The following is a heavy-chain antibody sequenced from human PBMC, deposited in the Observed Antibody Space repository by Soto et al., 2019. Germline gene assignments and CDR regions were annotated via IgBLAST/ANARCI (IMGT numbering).Heavy chain of an antibody. D-gene: IGHD2-15*01. J-gene: IGHJ5*02. CDR3: ARATQDIVVVVAATHSSTIDP. CDR2: IRSKAYGGTA. CDR1: GFTFGDYA. V-gene: IGHV3-49*03. Sequence: GGSLRLSCTASGFTFGDYAINWFRQAPGKGLEWVGFIRSKAYGGTAAYADSVKGRFTISRDNSKNTLYLQMNSLRAEDTAVYYCARATQDIVVVVAATHSSTIDPWGQGTLVTVSS.